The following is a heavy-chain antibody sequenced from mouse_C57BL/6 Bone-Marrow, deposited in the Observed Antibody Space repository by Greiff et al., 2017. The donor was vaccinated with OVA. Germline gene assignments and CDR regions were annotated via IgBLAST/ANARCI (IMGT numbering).Heavy chain of an antibody. J-gene: IGHJ3*01. CDR2: INPGSGGT. CDR1: GYAFTNYL. CDR3: ARGGAFAY. Sequence: VQLQQSGAELVRPGTSVKVSCKASGYAFTNYLIEWVKQRPGQGLEWIGVINPGSGGTNYNEKFKGKATLTADKSSSTAYMQLSSLTSEDSAVYFCARGGAFAYWGQGTLVTVSA. V-gene: IGHV1-54*01. D-gene: IGHD1-1*02.